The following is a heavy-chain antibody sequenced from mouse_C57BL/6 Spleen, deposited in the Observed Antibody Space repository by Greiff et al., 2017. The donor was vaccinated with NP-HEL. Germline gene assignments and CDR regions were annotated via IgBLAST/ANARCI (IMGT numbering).Heavy chain of an antibody. V-gene: IGHV1-7*01. CDR3: ARGYYFDY. CDR1: GYTFTSYW. Sequence: QVQLQQSGAELAKPGASVKLSCKASGYTFTSYWLHWVTQRPGQGLEWIGYLNPSSGYTKYNQKFKDKATLTADKSSSTAYMQLSSLTYEDSAVYYCARGYYFDYWGQGTTLTVSS. CDR2: LNPSSGYT. J-gene: IGHJ2*01.